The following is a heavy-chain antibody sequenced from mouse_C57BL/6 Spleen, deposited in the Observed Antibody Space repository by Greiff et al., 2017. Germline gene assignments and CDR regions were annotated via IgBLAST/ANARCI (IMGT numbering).Heavy chain of an antibody. CDR2: IYPSDSET. CDR3: ARRGDGSSYDAMDY. Sequence: VQLQQPGAELVRPGSSVKLSCKASGYTFTSYWMDWVKQRPGQGLEWIGNIYPSDSETHYNQKFKDKATLTVDKSSSTAYMQLSSLTSEDSAVYYCARRGDGSSYDAMDYWGQGTSVTVSS. V-gene: IGHV1-61*01. CDR1: GYTFTSYW. D-gene: IGHD1-1*01. J-gene: IGHJ4*01.